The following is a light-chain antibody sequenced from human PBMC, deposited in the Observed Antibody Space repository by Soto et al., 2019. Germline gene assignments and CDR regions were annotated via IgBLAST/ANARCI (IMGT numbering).Light chain of an antibody. J-gene: IGKJ2*01. CDR2: GAS. CDR3: QQYGHSPPFT. V-gene: IGKV3-20*01. CDR1: QSVSSAY. Sequence: EIVLTQSPGTLSLSPGERATLSCRASQSVSSAYLAWYQHKPGQAPRLLIYGASNRATGIPDRFSGSGSGTDFTLTISRLEPEDFAVYFCQQYGHSPPFTFGQGTKVEIK.